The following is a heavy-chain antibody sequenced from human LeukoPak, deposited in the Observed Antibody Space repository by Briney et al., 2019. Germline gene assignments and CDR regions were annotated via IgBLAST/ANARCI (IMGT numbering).Heavy chain of an antibody. Sequence: ASVKVSCKTSGYTFSPYEINWVRQAAGQGLEWMGWMHPNSGDTDYAQKFQGRVTMTRDTSINTVYMELSSLRPEDTAVYYCTRGPRNDPWGQGTLVTVSS. CDR2: MHPNSGDT. CDR3: TRGPRNDP. V-gene: IGHV1-8*01. J-gene: IGHJ5*02. D-gene: IGHD1-14*01. CDR1: GYTFSPYE.